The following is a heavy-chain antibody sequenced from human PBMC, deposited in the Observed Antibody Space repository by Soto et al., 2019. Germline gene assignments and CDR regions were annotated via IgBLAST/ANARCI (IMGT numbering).Heavy chain of an antibody. CDR2: MNPNSGNT. D-gene: IGHD3-3*01. Sequence: ASVKVSCKASGYTFTSYDINWVRQATGQGLEWMGWMNPNSGNTGYAQKFQGRVTMTRNTSISTAYMGLGSLRSEDTAVYYCARGQTYYFWSGYYKDYWGQGTLVTVYS. CDR3: ARGQTYYFWSGYYKDY. V-gene: IGHV1-8*01. J-gene: IGHJ4*02. CDR1: GYTFTSYD.